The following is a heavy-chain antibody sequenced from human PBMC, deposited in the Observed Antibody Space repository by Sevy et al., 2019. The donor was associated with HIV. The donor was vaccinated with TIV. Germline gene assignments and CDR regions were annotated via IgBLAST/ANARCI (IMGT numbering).Heavy chain of an antibody. CDR1: GFTFSSYG. CDR2: IRYDGSNK. V-gene: IGHV3-30*02. Sequence: GGSLRLSCAASGFTFSSYGMHWVRQAPGKGLEWVVFIRYDGSNKYYADSVKGRFTISRDNSKNTLYLQMNSLRAEDTAVYYCANDRRRYGSGSYHYFDYWGQGTLVTVSS. D-gene: IGHD3-10*01. J-gene: IGHJ4*02. CDR3: ANDRRRYGSGSYHYFDY.